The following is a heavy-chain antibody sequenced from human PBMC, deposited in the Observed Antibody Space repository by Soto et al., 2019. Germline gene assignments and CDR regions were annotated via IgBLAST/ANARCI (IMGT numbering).Heavy chain of an antibody. CDR3: ARGHYYYAMDV. J-gene: IGHJ6*02. CDR2: ISHGGSP. Sequence: SETLSLTCAVSGGSVSSGVFSWNWIRQPPGQGLEWIGYISHGGSPHYTPSLRSRVSISVDRSTNVISLNLTSMTPADTAVYFCARGHYYYAMDVWGQGTTVTVS. CDR1: GGSVSSGVFS. V-gene: IGHV4-30-2*01.